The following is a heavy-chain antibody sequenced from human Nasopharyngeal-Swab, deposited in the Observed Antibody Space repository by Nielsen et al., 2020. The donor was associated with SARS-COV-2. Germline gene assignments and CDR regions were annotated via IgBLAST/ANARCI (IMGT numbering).Heavy chain of an antibody. Sequence: GESLKISCAASGFTFSNAWMSWVRQAPGKGLEWVGRIKSKTDGGTTDYAAPVKGRFTISRDDSKNTLYLQMNSPKTEDTAVYYCTTTSHYCSGGSCYSGWFDPWGQGTLVTVSS. CDR3: TTTSHYCSGGSCYSGWFDP. V-gene: IGHV3-15*01. J-gene: IGHJ5*02. D-gene: IGHD2-15*01. CDR2: IKSKTDGGTT. CDR1: GFTFSNAW.